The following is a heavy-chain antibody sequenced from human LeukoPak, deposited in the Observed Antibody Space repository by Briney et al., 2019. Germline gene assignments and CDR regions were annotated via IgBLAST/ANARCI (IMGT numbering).Heavy chain of an antibody. CDR2: INPSGGST. Sequence: ASVKVSCKASGYTFTSYYMHWVRQAPGQGLEWMGIINPSGGSTSYAQKFQGRVTMTRDTSTSTVYMELSSLRSEDTTVYYCARKLTGGFLFDYWGQGTLVTVSS. CDR3: ARKLTGGFLFDY. J-gene: IGHJ4*02. D-gene: IGHD7-27*01. V-gene: IGHV1-46*03. CDR1: GYTFTSYY.